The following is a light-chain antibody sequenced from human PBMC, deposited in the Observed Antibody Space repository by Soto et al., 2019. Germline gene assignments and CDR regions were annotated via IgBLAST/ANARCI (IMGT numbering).Light chain of an antibody. V-gene: IGKV1D-12*01. CDR2: AAS. CDR1: HDITW. Sequence: DIQMTQSPSSVSASVGDRVTITCRASHDITWLVWYQQKSGKAPKLLTFAASSLQSGVPSRFSGSRSGTDFTLTISSLQPEDFATYYCQQADSVPWTFGQGTKVEIK. J-gene: IGKJ1*01. CDR3: QQADSVPWT.